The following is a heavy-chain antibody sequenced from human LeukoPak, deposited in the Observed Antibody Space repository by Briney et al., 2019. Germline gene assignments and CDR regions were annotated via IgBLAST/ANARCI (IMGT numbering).Heavy chain of an antibody. V-gene: IGHV3-23*01. CDR3: AKAVTGFDWLPYFDY. D-gene: IGHD3-9*01. CDR1: GFTFSSYA. CDR2: ISGSGGST. Sequence: GGFLRLSCAASGFTFSSYAMSWVRQAPGKGLEWVSAISGSGGSTYYADSVKGRFTISRDNSKNTLYLQMNSLRAEDTAVYYCAKAVTGFDWLPYFDYWGQGTLVTVSS. J-gene: IGHJ4*02.